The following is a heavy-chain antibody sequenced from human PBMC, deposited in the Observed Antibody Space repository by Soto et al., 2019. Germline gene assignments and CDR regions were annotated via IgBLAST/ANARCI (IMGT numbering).Heavy chain of an antibody. CDR1: GYTFTSYY. CDR2: INPSGGST. Sequence: QVQLVQSGAEVKKPGASVKVSCKASGYTFTSYYMHWVRQAPGQGLEWMGIINPSGGSTSYAQKFQGRVTMTRYTSTSTVYMELSSVRSEDTAVYYCARELGGGGEYYYYGMDVWGQGTTVTVSS. D-gene: IGHD1-26*01. V-gene: IGHV1-46*01. CDR3: ARELGGGGEYYYYGMDV. J-gene: IGHJ6*02.